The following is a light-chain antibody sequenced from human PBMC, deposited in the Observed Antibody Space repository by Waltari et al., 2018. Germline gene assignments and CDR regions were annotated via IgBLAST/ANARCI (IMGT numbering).Light chain of an antibody. J-gene: IGLJ2*01. CDR3: SSYSRGSSFVL. CDR1: SGDIGGFAL. V-gene: IGLV2-23*02. CDR2: EVT. Sequence: QSALTQPASVSGSPGQSITISCTGTSGDIGGFALVSWYQQHPGKVPRLLIYEVTTRPSRVSSRFSGSKSDNSATLTISALQTEDEADYYCSSYSRGSSFVLFGGGTRLTVL.